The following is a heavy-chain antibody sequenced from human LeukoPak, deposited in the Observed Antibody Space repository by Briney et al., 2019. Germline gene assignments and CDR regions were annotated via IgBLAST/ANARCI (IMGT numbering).Heavy chain of an antibody. Sequence: SETLSLTCAVYGGSFCGYYWSWIRQPPGKGLEWIGEINHSGSTNYNPSLKRRVTISVDTSKNQFSLKLSSVTAADTAVYYCASFCGAAAGTVPNKGYWGQGTLVTVSS. CDR2: INHSGST. CDR1: GGSFCGYY. V-gene: IGHV4-34*01. CDR3: ASFCGAAAGTVPNKGY. D-gene: IGHD6-13*01. J-gene: IGHJ4*02.